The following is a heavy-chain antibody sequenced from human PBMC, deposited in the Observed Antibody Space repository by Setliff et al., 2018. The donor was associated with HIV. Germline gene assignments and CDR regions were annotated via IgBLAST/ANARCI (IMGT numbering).Heavy chain of an antibody. V-gene: IGHV3-64*02. D-gene: IGHD3-10*01. Sequence: GGSLRLSCAASGFMFSSYGMHWVRQAPGKGLEHISGISSDGGSMYYADSVRGRFTISRDNSKNTLYLQMGSLRGDDMAVYYCAKSLTRITMVRGVENWFDPWGQGTLVTVSS. CDR2: ISSDGGSM. J-gene: IGHJ5*02. CDR3: AKSLTRITMVRGVENWFDP. CDR1: GFMFSSYG.